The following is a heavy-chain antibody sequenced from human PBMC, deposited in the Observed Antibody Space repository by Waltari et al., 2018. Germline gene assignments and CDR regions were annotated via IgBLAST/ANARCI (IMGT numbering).Heavy chain of an antibody. Sequence: EVQLVQSGAEVKKPGATVTISCKVSGYTFTDYYMHWVQQAPAEGPEWMGLVEPEAGRKIDGEKCQCRVTITADPSTATADMEVGSLGSGETAVYDGATVWVMSGWDACGIWGEGTMVTVAS. J-gene: IGHJ3*02. CDR2: VEPEAGRK. CDR3: ATVWVMSGWDACGI. V-gene: IGHV1-69-2*01. CDR1: GYTFTDYY. D-gene: IGHD3-3*01.